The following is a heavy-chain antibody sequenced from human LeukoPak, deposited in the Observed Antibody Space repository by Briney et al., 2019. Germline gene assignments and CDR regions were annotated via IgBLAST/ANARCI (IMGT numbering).Heavy chain of an antibody. Sequence: NRGESLQISCKGSGSSFTSYWIGWVRQLPGKGLEWMGIIYPGDSDTRYSPSFQGQVTISADKSISTAYLQWSSLKASDTAMYYCATSCRDGTTYFDYWGQGTLVTVSS. J-gene: IGHJ4*02. D-gene: IGHD1-7*01. CDR3: ATSCRDGTTYFDY. CDR2: IYPGDSDT. V-gene: IGHV5-51*01. CDR1: GSSFTSYW.